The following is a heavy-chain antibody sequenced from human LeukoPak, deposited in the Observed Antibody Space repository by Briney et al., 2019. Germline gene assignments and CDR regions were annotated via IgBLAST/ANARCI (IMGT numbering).Heavy chain of an antibody. CDR1: GGTFSSYA. V-gene: IGHV1-69*05. CDR2: IIPIFGTA. CDR3: ARVPYYDILTGYYPEG. J-gene: IGHJ4*02. D-gene: IGHD3-9*01. Sequence: SVKVSCKASGGTFSSYAISWVRQAPGQGLEWMGGIIPIFGTANYAQKFQGRVTITTDESTSTAYKELSSLRSEDTAVYYCARVPYYDILTGYYPEGWGQGTLVTVSS.